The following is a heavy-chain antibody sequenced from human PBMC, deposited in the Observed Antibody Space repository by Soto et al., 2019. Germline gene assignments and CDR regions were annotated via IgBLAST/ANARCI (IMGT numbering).Heavy chain of an antibody. V-gene: IGHV1-46*01. D-gene: IGHD6-6*01. Sequence: ASVKVSCKASGYTFTSYYMHWVRQAPGQGLEWMGIINPSGGSTSYAQKFQGRVTMTRDTSTSTVYMELSSLRSEDTAVYYCARDRRAARALGGTHVDVWGQGTTVTVSS. J-gene: IGHJ6*02. CDR2: INPSGGST. CDR1: GYTFTSYY. CDR3: ARDRRAARALGGTHVDV.